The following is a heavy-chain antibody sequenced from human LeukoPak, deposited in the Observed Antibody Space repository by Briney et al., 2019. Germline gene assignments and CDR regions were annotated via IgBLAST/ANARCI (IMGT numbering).Heavy chain of an antibody. CDR2: ISGSGSYT. D-gene: IGHD3-22*01. CDR1: GFTFSTFA. Sequence: GGSLRLSCAASGFTFSTFAMHWVRLSPGKGLEWVSAISGSGSYTDYADSVKGRFTISKDNSKNTLYMRMSSLRAEDTAVYYCAKRRYDSSGHFDSWGQGTLVTVSS. V-gene: IGHV3-23*01. CDR3: AKRRYDSSGHFDS. J-gene: IGHJ4*02.